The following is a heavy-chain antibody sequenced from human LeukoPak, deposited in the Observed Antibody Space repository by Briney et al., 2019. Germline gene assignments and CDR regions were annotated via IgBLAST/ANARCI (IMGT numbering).Heavy chain of an antibody. Sequence: GGSLRLSCAASGFTFSNHGMHWVRQAPGKGLEWVAVISHDGSSKYYADSVKGRFTISRDNSKNTLFLQMDSLATEDTAVYFCARVDWEGSGTYYFDSWGQGTLVTVSS. V-gene: IGHV3-30-3*01. CDR3: ARVDWEGSGTYYFDS. J-gene: IGHJ4*02. CDR2: ISHDGSSK. D-gene: IGHD1-26*01. CDR1: GFTFSNHG.